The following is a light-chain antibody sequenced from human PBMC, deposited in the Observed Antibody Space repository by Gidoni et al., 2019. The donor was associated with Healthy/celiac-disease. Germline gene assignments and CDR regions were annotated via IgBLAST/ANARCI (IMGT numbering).Light chain of an antibody. J-gene: IGKJ1*01. V-gene: IGKV3-20*01. Sequence: SQSVSSSYLAWYQQKPGQAPRLLIYGASSRATGIPDRFSGSGSGTDFTLTISRLEPEDFAVYYCQQYGSSPQMVXQGTKVEIK. CDR1: QSVSSSY. CDR2: GAS. CDR3: QQYGSSPQM.